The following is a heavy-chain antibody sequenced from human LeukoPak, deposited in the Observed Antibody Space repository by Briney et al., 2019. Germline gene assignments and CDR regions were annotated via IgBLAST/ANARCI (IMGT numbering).Heavy chain of an antibody. V-gene: IGHV5-51*01. D-gene: IGHD3-10*01. Sequence: GESLKISCNGSGYSFTTYWIGWVRHMPREGVEWMGIIYPGDYEPRYHRSLQGQVTISADKSHSPDCLQWSSLKGSDTAMYYCARRGQLGDFDYWGQGTLVTVSS. CDR1: GYSFTTYW. J-gene: IGHJ4*02. CDR3: ARRGQLGDFDY. CDR2: IYPGDYEP.